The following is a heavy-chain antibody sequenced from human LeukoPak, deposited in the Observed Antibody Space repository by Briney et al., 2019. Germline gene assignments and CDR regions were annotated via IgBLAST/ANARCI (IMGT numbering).Heavy chain of an antibody. CDR1: GFTFSSYS. CDR3: ARGQVRLAGNYYYGMDV. CDR2: ISSTSSYI. J-gene: IGHJ6*02. V-gene: IGHV3-21*01. Sequence: GGSLRLSCAASGFTFSSYSMNWVRQAPGKGLEWVSSISSTSSYIHYADSVKGRFTISRDNAKNSLYLQMNSLRAEDTAVYYCARGQVRLAGNYYYGMDVWGQGTTVTVSS. D-gene: IGHD3-16*01.